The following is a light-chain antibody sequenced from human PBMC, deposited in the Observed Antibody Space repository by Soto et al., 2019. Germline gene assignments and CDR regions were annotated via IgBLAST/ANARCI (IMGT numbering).Light chain of an antibody. CDR2: DAS. CDR1: QSVSSY. J-gene: IGKJ1*01. Sequence: EIVLTQSAATRSLSPWERATLSCRASQSVSSYLAWYQQKPGQAPRLLIYDASNRATGIPARFSGSGSGTDFTLTISRLEPEDFAVYYGQQYGSSGTVGQGTKVEI. V-gene: IGKV3-11*01. CDR3: QQYGSSGT.